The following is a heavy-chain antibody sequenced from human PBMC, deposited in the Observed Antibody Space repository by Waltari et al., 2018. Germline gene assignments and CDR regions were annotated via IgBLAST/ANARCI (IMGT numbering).Heavy chain of an antibody. J-gene: IGHJ4*02. Sequence: EVHLQESGPGLVQPSGTLSLTCAVSGVFITEVHWWSWVRQPPGKGLEWVSAISGSGGSTYYADSVKGRFTISRDNSKNTLYLQMNSLRAEDTAVYYCAKDGNWGISQFDYWGQGTLVTVSS. CDR1: GVFITEVH. CDR2: ISGSGGST. CDR3: AKDGNWGISQFDY. V-gene: IGHV3-23*01. D-gene: IGHD7-27*01.